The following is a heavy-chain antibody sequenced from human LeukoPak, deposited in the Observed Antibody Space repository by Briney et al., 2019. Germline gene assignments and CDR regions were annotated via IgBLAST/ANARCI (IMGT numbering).Heavy chain of an antibody. CDR1: GFTFSSYS. CDR2: ISSSSSNI. CDR3: ARCTTGRTSGSLREIKKSREIDY. D-gene: IGHD1-1*01. Sequence: PGGSPRLSCAASGFTFSSYSMNWVRQAPGKGLEWVSSISSSSSNIYYADSVKGPFTISRDNAKNSLYLQMNSLRVEDTAVYYCARCTTGRTSGSLREIKKSREIDYWGQGTLVTVSS. V-gene: IGHV3-21*01. J-gene: IGHJ4*02.